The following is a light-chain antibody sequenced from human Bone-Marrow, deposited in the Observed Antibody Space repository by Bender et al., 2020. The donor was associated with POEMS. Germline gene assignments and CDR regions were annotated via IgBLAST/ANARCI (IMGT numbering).Light chain of an antibody. J-gene: IGLJ3*02. V-gene: IGLV2-14*02. CDR3: ATWHSSRSLWV. CDR2: EGN. CDR1: SSNVGTYNL. Sequence: QSALTQPASVSGSPGQSITVSCTGASSNVGTYNLVSWYQQHPGKAPKLMIYEGNKRPSGVSDRFSGSKSGNTASLTISGLQAEDEADYYCATWHSSRSLWVFGGGTKLTVL.